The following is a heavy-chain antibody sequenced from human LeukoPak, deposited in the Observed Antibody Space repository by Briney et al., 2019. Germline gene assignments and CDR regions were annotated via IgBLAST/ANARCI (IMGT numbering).Heavy chain of an antibody. CDR3: ARANYYGSGSYHYFDY. Sequence: GGSLRLSCAASRSTFSSYSMNWVRQAPGRGLEWVSFISSSSSYIYSADSVKGRFTISRDNAKNSLYLQMNSLRAGDTAVYYCARANYYGSGSYHYFDYWGQGTLVTVSS. D-gene: IGHD3-10*01. CDR1: RSTFSSYS. V-gene: IGHV3-21*01. CDR2: ISSSSSYI. J-gene: IGHJ4*02.